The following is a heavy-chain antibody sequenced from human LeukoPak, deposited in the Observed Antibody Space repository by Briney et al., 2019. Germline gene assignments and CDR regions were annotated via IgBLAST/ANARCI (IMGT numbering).Heavy chain of an antibody. D-gene: IGHD2-15*01. CDR2: LSGSGGST. Sequence: GGSLRLSCAASGFTFSSYAMSWVRQAPGKGLEWVSALSGSGGSTYYADSVKGRFTISRDNSKNTPYLQMNSLRAEDTAVYYCAKSASLGYCSGGSCYFDYWGQGTLVTVSS. V-gene: IGHV3-23*01. J-gene: IGHJ4*02. CDR1: GFTFSSYA. CDR3: AKSASLGYCSGGSCYFDY.